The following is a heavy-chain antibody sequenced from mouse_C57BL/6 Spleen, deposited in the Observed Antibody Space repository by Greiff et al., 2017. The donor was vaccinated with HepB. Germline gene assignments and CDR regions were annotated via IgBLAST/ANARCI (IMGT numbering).Heavy chain of an antibody. D-gene: IGHD2-3*01. CDR2: INPNHGGT. Sequence: EVKLVESGPELVKPGASVKIPCKASGYTFTDYNMDWVKQSHGKSLEWIGDINPNHGGTIYNQKFKGKATLTVDKSSSTAYMELRSLTSEDTAVYYCARYKKDDGYYGGYYAMDYWGQGTSVTVSS. J-gene: IGHJ4*01. V-gene: IGHV1-18*01. CDR3: ARYKKDDGYYGGYYAMDY. CDR1: GYTFTDYN.